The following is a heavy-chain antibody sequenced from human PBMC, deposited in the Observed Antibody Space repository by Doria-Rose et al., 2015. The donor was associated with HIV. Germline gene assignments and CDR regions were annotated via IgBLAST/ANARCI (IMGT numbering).Heavy chain of an antibody. CDR3: AREGPLNYYGSGSYRPFDY. D-gene: IGHD3-10*01. CDR1: GGTFSTYA. Sequence: QSGAEVKKPGSSVKVSCKAFGGTFSTYAISWVRQAPGQGLEWMGGIIPIFGTATYTQKFQGRVTITADKSTSTAYMELSSLRSEDTAVYYCAREGPLNYYGSGSYRPFDYWGQGTLVTVSS. J-gene: IGHJ4*02. CDR2: IIPIFGTA. V-gene: IGHV1-69*06.